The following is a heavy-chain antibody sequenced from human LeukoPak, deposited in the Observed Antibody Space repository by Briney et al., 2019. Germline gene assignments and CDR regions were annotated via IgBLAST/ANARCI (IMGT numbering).Heavy chain of an antibody. Sequence: PGGSLRLSCVAAGFTFTNHGMHWVRQAPGKGLEWVASIWDDGSDKYSADSVRGRFTISRDNSKKTLYLQMNSLRAEDTAVYYCASTNTFDYWGQGTLVTVSS. J-gene: IGHJ4*02. CDR3: ASTNTFDY. V-gene: IGHV3-33*08. CDR2: IWDDGSDK. CDR1: GFTFTNHG.